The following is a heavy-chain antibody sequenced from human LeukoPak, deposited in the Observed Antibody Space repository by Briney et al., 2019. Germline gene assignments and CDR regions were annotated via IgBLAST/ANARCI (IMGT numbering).Heavy chain of an antibody. Sequence: GGSLRLSCAASGFTFSSYGMHWVRRAPGKGLEWVAFIRNDGSSKYYADSVKGRFTISRDNSKNTLDLQMNSLRAEDTAVYYCAKRSESGNYNMDVWGKGTTVTVSS. V-gene: IGHV3-30*02. CDR3: AKRSESGNYNMDV. J-gene: IGHJ6*03. CDR2: IRNDGSSK. D-gene: IGHD1-26*01. CDR1: GFTFSSYG.